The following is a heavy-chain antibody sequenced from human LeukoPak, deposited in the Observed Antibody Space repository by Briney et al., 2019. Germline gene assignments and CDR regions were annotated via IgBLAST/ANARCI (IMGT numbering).Heavy chain of an antibody. D-gene: IGHD5-24*01. CDR3: ARGRGRWLQFDYSYYFDY. CDR2: INHSGST. CDR1: GGSFSGYY. V-gene: IGHV4-34*01. J-gene: IGHJ4*02. Sequence: SETLSLTCAVYGGSFSGYYWSWIRQPPGKGLEWIGEINHSGSTNYNPSLKSRVTISVDTSKNQFSLKLSSVTAADTAVYYCARGRGRWLQFDYSYYFDYWGQGTLVTVSS.